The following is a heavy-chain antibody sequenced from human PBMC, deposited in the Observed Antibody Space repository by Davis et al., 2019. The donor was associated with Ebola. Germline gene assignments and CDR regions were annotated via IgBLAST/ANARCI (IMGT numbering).Heavy chain of an antibody. CDR3: AKAGSSGWRDFDY. D-gene: IGHD6-25*01. V-gene: IGHV3-72*01. CDR1: GFTLSDHY. Sequence: GESLKISCAASGFTLSDHYMDWVRQAPGKGLEWLGRTRNKANGYTTEYAASVKGRFTVSRDDSKNSLYLQMNTLGTEDTAVYYCAKAGSSGWRDFDYWGQGTLVTVSS. CDR2: TRNKANGYTT. J-gene: IGHJ4*02.